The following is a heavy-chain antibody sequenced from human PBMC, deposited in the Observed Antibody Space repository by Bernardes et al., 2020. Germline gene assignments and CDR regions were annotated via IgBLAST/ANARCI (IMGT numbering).Heavy chain of an antibody. CDR3: ARGDSSSSLKEYGMDV. CDR2: IIPIFGTA. V-gene: IGHV1-69*13. Sequence: SVKVSCKASGGTFSSYAIIWVRQAPGQGLEWMGGIIPIFGTANYAQKFQGRVTITADESTSTAYMELSSLRSEDTAVYYCARGDSSSSLKEYGMDVWGKGTTVTVSS. J-gene: IGHJ6*04. CDR1: GGTFSSYA. D-gene: IGHD6-6*01.